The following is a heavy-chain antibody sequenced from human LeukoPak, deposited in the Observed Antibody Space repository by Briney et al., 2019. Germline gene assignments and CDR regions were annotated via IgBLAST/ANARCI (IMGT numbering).Heavy chain of an antibody. J-gene: IGHJ4*02. CDR3: AGGRYYDILTGHYPLDY. CDR1: GYTFTGYY. D-gene: IGHD3-9*01. Sequence: ASVKVSCKASGYTFTGYYMHWVRQAPGQRLEWMGWINPNSGGTNYAQKFQGRVTMTRDTSISTAYMELSRLRSDDTAVYYCAGGRYYDILTGHYPLDYWGQGTLVTVSS. V-gene: IGHV1-2*02. CDR2: INPNSGGT.